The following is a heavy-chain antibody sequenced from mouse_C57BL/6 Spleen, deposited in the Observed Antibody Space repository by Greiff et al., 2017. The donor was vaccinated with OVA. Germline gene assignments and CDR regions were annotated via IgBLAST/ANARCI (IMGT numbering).Heavy chain of an antibody. V-gene: IGHV1-69*01. J-gene: IGHJ4*01. CDR1: GYTFTSYW. Sequence: QVQLQQPGAELVMPGASVKLSCKASGYTFTSYWMHWVKQRPGQGLEWIGEIDPSDSYTNYNQKFKGKSTLTVDKSSSTAYMQLSSLTSDDSAVYYCARREIDYAMDYWGQGTSVTVSS. CDR2: IDPSDSYT. CDR3: ARREIDYAMDY.